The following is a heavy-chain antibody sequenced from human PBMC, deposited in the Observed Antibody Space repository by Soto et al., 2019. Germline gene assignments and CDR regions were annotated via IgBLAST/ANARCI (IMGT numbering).Heavy chain of an antibody. V-gene: IGHV1-69*06. Sequence: QMQLVQSGAEVKEPGSSVKVSCKASGGNFSRNAVSWVRQAPGQGLEWVGAIVPIFGTQNYAPKFRGRVTITADKSTDSVFMELSSLTSEDTAIYYCSREMTSGYSRTGFDPWGQGTLVTVSS. CDR2: IVPIFGTQ. J-gene: IGHJ5*02. D-gene: IGHD5-18*01. CDR3: SREMTSGYSRTGFDP. CDR1: GGNFSRNA.